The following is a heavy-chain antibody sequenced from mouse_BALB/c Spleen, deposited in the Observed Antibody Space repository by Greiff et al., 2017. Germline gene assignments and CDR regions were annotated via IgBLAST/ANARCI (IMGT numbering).Heavy chain of an antibody. J-gene: IGHJ2*01. V-gene: IGHV1-14*01. D-gene: IGHD2-14*01. CDR1: GYTFTSYV. CDR2: INPYNDGT. Sequence: EVQRVESGPELVKPGASVKMSCKASGYTFTSYVMHWVKQKPGQGLEWIGYINPYNDGTKYNEKFKGKATLTSDKSSSTAYMELSSLTSEDSAVYYCASYRYDVRSFDYWGQGTTLTVSS. CDR3: ASYRYDVRSFDY.